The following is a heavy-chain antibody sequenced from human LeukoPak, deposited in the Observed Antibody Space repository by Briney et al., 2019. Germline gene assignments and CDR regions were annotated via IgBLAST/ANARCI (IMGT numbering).Heavy chain of an antibody. CDR2: IYYTGST. V-gene: IGHV4-59*01. J-gene: IGHJ6*03. D-gene: IGHD4-17*01. CDR1: GGSISSYY. Sequence: SETLSLTCTVSGGSISSYYWSWIRQPPGKGLEWIGYIYYTGSTNYNPSLKSRVTMSVDTSKNQFSLKLSSVTAADTAVYYCANYGHYHLDVWGKGTTVTVSS. CDR3: ANYGHYHLDV.